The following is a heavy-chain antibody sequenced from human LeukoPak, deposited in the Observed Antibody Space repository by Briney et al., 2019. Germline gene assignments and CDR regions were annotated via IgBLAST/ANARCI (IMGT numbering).Heavy chain of an antibody. V-gene: IGHV3-21*01. D-gene: IGHD5-24*01. J-gene: IGHJ4*02. CDR1: GFTFSCYS. Sequence: PGGSLRLSCAASGFTFSCYSMNWVRQAPGKGLEWVSSISSSSDIYYADSVKGRFTISRDNAKNSLYLQMNSLRAEDTAVYYCARMATTKEYYWGQGTLVTVSS. CDR2: ISSSSDI. CDR3: ARMATTKEYY.